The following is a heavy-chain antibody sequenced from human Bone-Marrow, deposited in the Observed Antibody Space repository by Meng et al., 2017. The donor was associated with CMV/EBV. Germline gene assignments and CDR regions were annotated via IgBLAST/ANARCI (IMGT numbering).Heavy chain of an antibody. CDR3: VRQIAGKYAFDI. J-gene: IGHJ3*02. D-gene: IGHD2-21*01. Sequence: ASVKVSCKASGYTFTGYYMHWVRQAPGQGLEWMGWINPNSGGTNYAQKFQGRVTMTRDTSISTAYMELSRLRSDDTAVYYCVRQIAGKYAFDIWGQGTRVTGSS. CDR2: INPNSGGT. V-gene: IGHV1-2*02. CDR1: GYTFTGYY.